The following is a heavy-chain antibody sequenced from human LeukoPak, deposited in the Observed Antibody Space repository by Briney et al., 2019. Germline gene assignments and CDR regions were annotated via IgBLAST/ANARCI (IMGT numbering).Heavy chain of an antibody. CDR1: GFTFSSYA. CDR3: ASSGSYRFDY. Sequence: GGSLRLSCAASGFTFSSYAMHWVRQAPGKGLEWVSHITASGTAMFYADSVKGRFTISRDNAKNSLYLQMNSLRDEDTAVYYCASSGSYRFDYWGQGTLVTVSP. D-gene: IGHD1-26*01. V-gene: IGHV3-48*02. CDR2: ITASGTAM. J-gene: IGHJ4*02.